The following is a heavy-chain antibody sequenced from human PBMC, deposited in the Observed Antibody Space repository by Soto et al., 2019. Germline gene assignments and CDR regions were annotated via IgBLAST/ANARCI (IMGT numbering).Heavy chain of an antibody. V-gene: IGHV3-48*02. CDR2: ISSSSSTI. J-gene: IGHJ4*02. CDR3: ASLREEIVGATVDY. CDR1: GFTFSSYS. Sequence: EVQLVESGGGLVQPGGSLRLSCAASGFTFSSYSMNWVRQAPGKGLEWVSYISSSSSTIYYADSVKGRFTISRDNAKNSLYLQMNSLRDEDTAVYYCASLREEIVGATVDYWGQGTLVTVSS. D-gene: IGHD1-26*01.